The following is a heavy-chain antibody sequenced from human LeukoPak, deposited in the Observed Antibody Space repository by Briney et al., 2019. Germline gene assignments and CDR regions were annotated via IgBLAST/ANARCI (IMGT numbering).Heavy chain of an antibody. V-gene: IGHV4-59*01. D-gene: IGHD4-17*01. Sequence: SETLSLTCTVSGGSISSYYWSWIRQPPGKGLEWIGYIYYSGSTNYNPSLKSRVTISVDTSKNQFSRKLSSVTAADTAVYYCAREVSTTVTTWNAFDIWGQGTMVTVSS. CDR1: GGSISSYY. J-gene: IGHJ3*02. CDR3: AREVSTTVTTWNAFDI. CDR2: IYYSGST.